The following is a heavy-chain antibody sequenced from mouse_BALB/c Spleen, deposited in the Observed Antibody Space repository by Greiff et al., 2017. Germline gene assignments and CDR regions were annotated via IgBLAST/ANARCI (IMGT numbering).Heavy chain of an antibody. J-gene: IGHJ2*01. CDR2: IYPGDGDT. V-gene: IGHV1-87*01. CDR3: ASEVTSTSTSFDY. Sequence: QVQLKQSGAELARPGASVKLSCKASGYTFTSYWMQWVKQRPGQGLEWIGAIYPGDGDTRYTQKFKGKATLTADKSSSTAYMQLSSLTSEDSAVYDYASEVTSTSTSFDYWGQGTTVTVSA. CDR1: GYTFTSYW. D-gene: IGHD2-3*01.